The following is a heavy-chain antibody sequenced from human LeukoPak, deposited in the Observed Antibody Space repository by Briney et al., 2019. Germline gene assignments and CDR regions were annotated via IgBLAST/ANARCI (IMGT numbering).Heavy chain of an antibody. CDR1: GFTFSSNW. D-gene: IGHD6-6*01. CDR3: ARSSIAARRGSKGDAFDI. CDR2: ISSDGSST. V-gene: IGHV3-74*01. J-gene: IGHJ3*02. Sequence: GGSLRLSCAASGFTFSSNWMHWDRQAPGKGLVWVSRISSDGSSTTYADSVKGRFTISRDNAKNTLYLQMSSLRSEDTAVYYCARSSIAARRGSKGDAFDIWGQGTMVTLSS.